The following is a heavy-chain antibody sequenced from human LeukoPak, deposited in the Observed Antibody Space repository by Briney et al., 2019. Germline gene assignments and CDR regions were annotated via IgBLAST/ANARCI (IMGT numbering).Heavy chain of an antibody. V-gene: IGHV4-61*02. CDR2: IYTSGST. D-gene: IGHD5-24*01. CDR3: ARDGYNQFDY. J-gene: IGHJ4*02. CDR1: GGSISSGSYY. Sequence: PSQTLSLTCTVSGGSISSGSYYWSWIRQPAGKGLEWIGRIYTSGSTNYNPSLKSRVTISVDTSKNQFSLKLSSVTAADTAVYYCARDGYNQFDYWGQGTLVTVSS.